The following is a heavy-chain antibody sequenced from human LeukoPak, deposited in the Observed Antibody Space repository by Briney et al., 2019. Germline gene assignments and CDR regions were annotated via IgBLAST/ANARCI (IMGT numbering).Heavy chain of an antibody. J-gene: IGHJ4*02. D-gene: IGHD3-16*01. CDR2: FYYSGTT. CDR1: GGSISSGDYY. Sequence: PSQTLSLTCTVSGGSISSGDYYWSWIRQPPGKGLEWVVYFYYSGTTYYNPSLKSRVTISVDTSKNQFSLKLDSVTAADTAVYYCARKRYDDPYVFDYWGEGTLVSVSS. CDR3: ARKRYDDPYVFDY. V-gene: IGHV4-30-4*01.